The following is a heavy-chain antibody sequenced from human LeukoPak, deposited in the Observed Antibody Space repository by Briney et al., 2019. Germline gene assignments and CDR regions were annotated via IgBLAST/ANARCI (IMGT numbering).Heavy chain of an antibody. Sequence: SETLSLTCTVSGGSISSYYWSWIRQPPGKGLEWIGYIYYSGSTNYNPSLKSRVTISVDTSKNQFSLKLSSVTAADTAVYYCARHLSYHDILTGYLRPNYFDYWGQGTLVTVSS. CDR3: ARHLSYHDILTGYLRPNYFDY. V-gene: IGHV4-59*08. CDR1: GGSISSYY. J-gene: IGHJ4*02. D-gene: IGHD3-9*01. CDR2: IYYSGST.